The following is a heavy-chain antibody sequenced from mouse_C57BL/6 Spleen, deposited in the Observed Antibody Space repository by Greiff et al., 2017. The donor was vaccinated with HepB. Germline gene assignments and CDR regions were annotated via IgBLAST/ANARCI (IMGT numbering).Heavy chain of an antibody. CDR2: INPYNGGT. Sequence: EVQLQQSGPVLVKPGASVKMSCKASGYTFTDYYMNWVKQSHGKSLEWIGVINPYNGGTSYNQKFKGKATLTVDKSSSTAYMELNSLTSEDSAVYYCARGEGRLRRYAMDYWGQGTSVTVSS. D-gene: IGHD2-4*01. CDR3: ARGEGRLRRYAMDY. CDR1: GYTFTDYY. V-gene: IGHV1-19*01. J-gene: IGHJ4*01.